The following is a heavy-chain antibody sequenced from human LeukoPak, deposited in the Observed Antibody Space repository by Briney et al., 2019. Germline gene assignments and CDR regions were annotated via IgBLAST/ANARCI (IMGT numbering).Heavy chain of an antibody. J-gene: IGHJ6*02. CDR3: AKDSSSWYSNYYYGMDV. CDR2: ISWNSGSI. CDR1: GFTFDDYA. Sequence: GRSLRLSCAASGFTFDDYAMHWVRQAPGKGLEWVSGISWNSGSIGYADSVKGRSTISRDNAKNSLYLQMNSLRAEDTALYYRAKDSSSWYSNYYYGMDVWGQGTTVTVSS. V-gene: IGHV3-9*01. D-gene: IGHD6-13*01.